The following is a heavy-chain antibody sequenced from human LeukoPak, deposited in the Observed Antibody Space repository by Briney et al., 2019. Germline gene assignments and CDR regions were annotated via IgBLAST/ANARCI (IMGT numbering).Heavy chain of an antibody. V-gene: IGHV4-4*07. CDR2: TYTSGST. CDR1: GGSISSYY. D-gene: IGHD2-15*01. Sequence: SETLSLTCTVSGGSISSYYWSWIRQPAGKGLEWIGRTYTSGSTNYNPSLKSRVTMSVDTSKNQFSLKLSSVTAADTAVYYCARLLGYCSGGSCLNWFDPWGQGTLVTVSS. J-gene: IGHJ5*02. CDR3: ARLLGYCSGGSCLNWFDP.